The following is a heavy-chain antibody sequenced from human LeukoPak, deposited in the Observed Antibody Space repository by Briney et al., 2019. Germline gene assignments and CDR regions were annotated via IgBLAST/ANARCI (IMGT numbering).Heavy chain of an antibody. V-gene: IGHV3-53*01. Sequence: PGGSLRLSCAASGFTVSSNYMSWVRQAPGKGLECVSVIYSGGSTYYADSVKGRFTISRDNSKNTLYLQMNSLRAEDTAVYYCARAFYDSSGYYYFYWGQGTLVTVSS. D-gene: IGHD3-22*01. CDR2: IYSGGST. J-gene: IGHJ4*02. CDR3: ARAFYDSSGYYYFY. CDR1: GFTVSSNY.